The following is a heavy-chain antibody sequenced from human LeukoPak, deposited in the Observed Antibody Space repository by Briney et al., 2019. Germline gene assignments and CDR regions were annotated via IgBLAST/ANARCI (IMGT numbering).Heavy chain of an antibody. CDR3: ARARDLKFLRFGESPNYFDY. CDR1: GYTFTSYD. D-gene: IGHD3-10*01. V-gene: IGHV1-8*01. CDR2: MNPNSGNT. Sequence: ASVKVSCKASGYTFTSYDINWVRQATGQGLEWMGWMNPNSGNTGYAQKFLGRVTMTRNTSISTAYMELSSLRSEDTAVYYCARARDLKFLRFGESPNYFDYWGQGTLVTVSS. J-gene: IGHJ4*02.